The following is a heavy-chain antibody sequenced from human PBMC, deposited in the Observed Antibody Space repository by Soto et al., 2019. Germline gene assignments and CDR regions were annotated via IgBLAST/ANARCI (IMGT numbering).Heavy chain of an antibody. V-gene: IGHV4-30-4*01. Sequence: QVQLQESGPGLVKPSQTLSLTCTVSGGSISSGDYYWSWIRQPPGKGLEWIGYIYYSGSTYYNPSLKRXXTXSXXTSKNRFSLKLSSVTAADTAVYYCARAGDAGYFDYWGQGTLVTVSS. CDR3: ARAGDAGYFDY. J-gene: IGHJ4*02. D-gene: IGHD4-17*01. CDR1: GGSISSGDYY. CDR2: IYYSGST.